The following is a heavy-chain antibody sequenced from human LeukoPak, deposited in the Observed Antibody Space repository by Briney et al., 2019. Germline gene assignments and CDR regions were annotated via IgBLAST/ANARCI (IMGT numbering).Heavy chain of an antibody. D-gene: IGHD2/OR15-2a*01. CDR3: ARFLLSAGKKLAWYFDL. V-gene: IGHV4-39*07. CDR1: GASISSSSYF. J-gene: IGHJ2*01. Sequence: SETLSLTCSISGASISSSSYFWSWIRQPPGKGLEWIGSFYYGGSTYYNPSLKSRVSISEDTSRNQFSLKVTSVTAADTAAYYCARFLLSAGKKLAWYFDLWGRGTLVTVSS. CDR2: FYYGGST.